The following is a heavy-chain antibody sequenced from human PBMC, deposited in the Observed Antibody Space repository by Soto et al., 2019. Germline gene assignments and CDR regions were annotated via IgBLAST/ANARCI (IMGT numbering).Heavy chain of an antibody. D-gene: IGHD3-9*01. Sequence: PGGSLRLSCAASGFTFSSYSMNWVRQAPGKGLEWVSSISSSSSYIYYADSVKGRFTISRDNAKNSLYLQMNSLRAEDTAVYYCARDGGTYYDILTGYPNWGQGTLVTVSS. CDR1: GFTFSSYS. CDR3: ARDGGTYYDILTGYPN. V-gene: IGHV3-21*01. J-gene: IGHJ4*02. CDR2: ISSSSSYI.